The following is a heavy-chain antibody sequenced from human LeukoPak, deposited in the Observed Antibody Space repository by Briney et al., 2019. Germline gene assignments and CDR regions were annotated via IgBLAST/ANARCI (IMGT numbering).Heavy chain of an antibody. V-gene: IGHV4-59*01. CDR3: ARGDVDSGYDWGGSHFHYYMDV. D-gene: IGHD5-12*01. CDR1: GGSMTSYY. CDR2: MYYSGRT. J-gene: IGHJ6*03. Sequence: SETLSLTCTVSGGSMTSYYWTWIRQSPGQGLEWIGYMYYSGRTNYNPSLKSRVTISVDTSNNQFSLKLSSVTDADTAMYFCARGDVDSGYDWGGSHFHYYMDVWAKGPRSPSP.